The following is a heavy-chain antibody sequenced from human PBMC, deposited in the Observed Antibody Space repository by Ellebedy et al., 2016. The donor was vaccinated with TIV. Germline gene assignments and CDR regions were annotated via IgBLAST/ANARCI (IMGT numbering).Heavy chain of an antibody. J-gene: IGHJ6*03. CDR3: ARTVVARAAYYYYYMDV. CDR1: GGSISSYY. V-gene: IGHV4-4*07. Sequence: SETLSLTXTVSGGSISSYYWSWIRQPAGKGLEWIGRIYTSGSTNYNPSLKSRVTMSVDTSKNQFSLKLSSVTAADTAVYYCARTVVARAAYYYYYMDVWGKGTTVTVSS. CDR2: IYTSGST. D-gene: IGHD3-22*01.